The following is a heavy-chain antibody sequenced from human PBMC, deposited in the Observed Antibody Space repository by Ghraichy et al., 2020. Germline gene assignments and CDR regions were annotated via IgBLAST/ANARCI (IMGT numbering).Heavy chain of an antibody. J-gene: IGHJ6*02. D-gene: IGHD4-23*01. CDR1: GYTFTGYY. CDR3: ARDGNSNGGIYYYGMDV. V-gene: IGHV1-2*02. Sequence: ASVKVSCKASGYTFTGYYMHWVRQAPGQGLEWMGWINPNSGGTNYAQKFQGRVTMTRDTSISTAYMELSRLRSDDTAVYYCARDGNSNGGIYYYGMDVWGQGTTVTVSS. CDR2: INPNSGGT.